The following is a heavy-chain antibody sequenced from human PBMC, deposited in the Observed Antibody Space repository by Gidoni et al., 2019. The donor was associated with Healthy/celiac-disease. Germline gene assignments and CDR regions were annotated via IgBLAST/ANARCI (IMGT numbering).Heavy chain of an antibody. CDR1: GASIRSYY. CDR2: IYTSGST. D-gene: IGHD3-10*01. Sequence: VQLQESGPVLVKPSEPLSLTCTVSGASIRSYYWSWIRQPAGKGLEWIGRIYTSGSTNYNPSLKSRVTMSVDTYKNQFSLKLSSVTAADTAVYYCARGGGISLWFGELDPWGQGTLVTVSS. V-gene: IGHV4-4*07. CDR3: ARGGGISLWFGELDP. J-gene: IGHJ5*02.